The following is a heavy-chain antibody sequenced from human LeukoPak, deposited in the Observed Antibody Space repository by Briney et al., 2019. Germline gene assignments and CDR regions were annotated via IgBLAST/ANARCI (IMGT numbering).Heavy chain of an antibody. V-gene: IGHV1-69*06. CDR2: IIPIFGTA. D-gene: IGHD4-17*01. Sequence: SVKVSCKASGGTFSSYAISWVRQAPGQGLEWMGGIIPIFGTANYAQKFQGRVTITADKSTSTAYMELSSLRSEDTAVYYCARDNYGDYGSLDYWGQGTLVTVSS. CDR3: ARDNYGDYGSLDY. J-gene: IGHJ4*02. CDR1: GGTFSSYA.